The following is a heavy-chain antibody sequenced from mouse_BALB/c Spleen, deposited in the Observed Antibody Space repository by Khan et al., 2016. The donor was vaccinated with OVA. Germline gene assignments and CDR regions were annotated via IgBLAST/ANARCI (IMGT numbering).Heavy chain of an antibody. D-gene: IGHD1-2*01. CDR3: ARTARIKY. CDR1: GYSITSGYG. CDR2: ISYSGST. V-gene: IGHV3-2*02. J-gene: IGHJ2*01. Sequence: LQQSGPGLVKPSQSLSLTCTVTGYSITSGYGWNWIRQFPGNKLEWMGYISYSGSTNYNPSLKSRISITRDTSKNQFFLQLNSVTTEDTATYYCARTARIKYWGQGTTLAVSS.